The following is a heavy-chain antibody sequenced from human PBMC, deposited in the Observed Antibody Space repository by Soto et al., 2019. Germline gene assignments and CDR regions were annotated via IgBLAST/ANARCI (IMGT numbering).Heavy chain of an antibody. CDR3: ARSPTYYYDSSGQYYFDY. V-gene: IGHV1-69*06. J-gene: IGHJ4*02. D-gene: IGHD3-22*01. CDR2: IIPIFGTA. CDR1: GGTFSSYA. Sequence: SVKVSCKASGGTFSSYAISWVRQAPGQGLEWMGGIIPIFGTANYAQKFQGRVTITADKSTSTAYMELSSLRSEDTAVYYCARSPTYYYDSSGQYYFDYWGQGALVTVS.